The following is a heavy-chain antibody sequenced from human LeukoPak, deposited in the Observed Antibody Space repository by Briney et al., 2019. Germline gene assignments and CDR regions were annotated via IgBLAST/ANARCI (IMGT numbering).Heavy chain of an antibody. CDR2: IYHRGST. D-gene: IGHD3-22*01. V-gene: IGHV4-38-2*02. J-gene: IGHJ5*02. Sequence: SETLSLPCTVPGYSISSGYYWGWIRQPPGKGLEWIGNIYHRGSTYYSPSLKRRVTISVDTSKNQFSLKLSSVTAADTAVYYCASHRTTMIVGFDPWGQGTLVTVSS. CDR3: ASHRTTMIVGFDP. CDR1: GYSISSGYY.